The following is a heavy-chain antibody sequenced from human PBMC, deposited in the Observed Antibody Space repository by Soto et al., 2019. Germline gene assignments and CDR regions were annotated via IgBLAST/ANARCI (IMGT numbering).Heavy chain of an antibody. D-gene: IGHD6-19*01. CDR3: TTDSGHSSGWPFDY. Sequence: EVQLVESGGGLVKPGGSLRLSCAASGFTFSNAWMSWVRQAPGKGLEWVGRIKSKTDGGTTDYAAPVKGRFTISRDDSKNTLYLQMNSLKTEDTAVYYCTTDSGHSSGWPFDYWGQGTLVTVSS. CDR1: GFTFSNAW. CDR2: IKSKTDGGTT. J-gene: IGHJ4*02. V-gene: IGHV3-15*01.